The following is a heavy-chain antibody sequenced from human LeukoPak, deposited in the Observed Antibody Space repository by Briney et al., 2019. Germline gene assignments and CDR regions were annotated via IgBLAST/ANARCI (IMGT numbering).Heavy chain of an antibody. J-gene: IGHJ4*02. CDR1: GYTFTSYA. V-gene: IGHV1-3*01. Sequence: ASVKVSCKASGYTFTSYAMHWVRQAPGQRLEWMGWINAGNGNTKYSQKFQGRVTITRDTSASTAYMELSSLRSEDTAVYYCARNPPGPFDYEISVAQSGGYGAQETRVPVSS. D-gene: IGHD3-22*01. CDR3: ARNPPGPFDYEISVAQSGGY. CDR2: INAGNGNT.